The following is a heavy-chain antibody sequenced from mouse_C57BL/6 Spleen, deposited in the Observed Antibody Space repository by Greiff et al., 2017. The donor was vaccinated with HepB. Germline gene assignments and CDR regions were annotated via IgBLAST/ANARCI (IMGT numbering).Heavy chain of an antibody. CDR3: ARRGQLRLRWYFDY. J-gene: IGHJ2*01. CDR1: GYTFTDYN. CDR2: INPNNGGT. Sequence: EVQLQQSGPELVKPGASVKIPCKASGYTFTDYNMDWVKQSHGKSLEWIGDINPNNGGTIYNQKFKGKATLTVDKSSSTAYMELRSLTSEDTAVYYCARRGQLRLRWYFDYWGQGTTLTVSS. V-gene: IGHV1-18*01. D-gene: IGHD3-2*02.